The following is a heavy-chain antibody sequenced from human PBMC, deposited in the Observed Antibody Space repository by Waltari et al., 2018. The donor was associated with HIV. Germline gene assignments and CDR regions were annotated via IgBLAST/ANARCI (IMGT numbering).Heavy chain of an antibody. Sequence: QVQLQESGPGLVKPPETLSLTCTVSGGSISSFYWSWIRQPPGKGLEWIGYVHYRVSTKYDPTLKSRVTISVGTSKNQFSLKLRSVTAAETAMYFCARDDGSAGIAYWGQGTLVTVSS. CDR3: ARDDGSAGIAY. D-gene: IGHD3-16*01. CDR2: VHYRVST. V-gene: IGHV4-59*01. CDR1: GGSISSFY. J-gene: IGHJ4*02.